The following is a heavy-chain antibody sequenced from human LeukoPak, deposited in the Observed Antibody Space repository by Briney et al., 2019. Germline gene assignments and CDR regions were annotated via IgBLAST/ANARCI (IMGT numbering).Heavy chain of an antibody. CDR2: ISGDGGST. Sequence: GGSLRLSCAAPGFIFHDYAIHWVRQPPGKGLEWVSLISGDGGSTFYADSVRGRFTISRDNSKNSLYLQMSSLRIEDTALYYCARESESSGWYDFWGQGTLVTVSS. CDR1: GFIFHDYA. CDR3: ARESESSGWYDF. J-gene: IGHJ5*01. V-gene: IGHV3-43*02. D-gene: IGHD3-22*01.